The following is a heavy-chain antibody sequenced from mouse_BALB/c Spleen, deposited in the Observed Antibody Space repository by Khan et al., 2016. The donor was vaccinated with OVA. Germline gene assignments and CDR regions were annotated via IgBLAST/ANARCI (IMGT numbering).Heavy chain of an antibody. CDR3: VRHGGFDPYYAMDN. CDR2: ISSGGSYT. CDR1: GFAFSSYD. Sequence: EVELVESGGGLVKPGGSLKLSCAASGFAFSSYDMSWVRQTPEKRLEWVATISSGGSYTKYSDSVEGRFIISRDKARNTLYLQMSSLRSEDTALYYCVRHGGFDPYYAMDNWGQGTSVTVS. J-gene: IGHJ4*01. V-gene: IGHV5-9*02.